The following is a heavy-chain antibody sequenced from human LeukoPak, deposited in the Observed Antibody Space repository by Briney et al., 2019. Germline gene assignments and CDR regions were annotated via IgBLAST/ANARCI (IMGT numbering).Heavy chain of an antibody. V-gene: IGHV3-7*01. Sequence: GGSLRLSCAASGFTFSSYRMSWVRQAPGKGLEWVANIKQDGSEKYYVDSVKGRFTISRDNAKNSLYLQMNSLRAEDTAVYYCARDPYYDFWSGYHHFDYWGQGTLVTVSS. CDR1: GFTFSSYR. J-gene: IGHJ4*02. CDR2: IKQDGSEK. D-gene: IGHD3-3*01. CDR3: ARDPYYDFWSGYHHFDY.